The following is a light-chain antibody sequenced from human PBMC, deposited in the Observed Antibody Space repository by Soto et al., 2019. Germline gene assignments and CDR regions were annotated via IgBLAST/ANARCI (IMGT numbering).Light chain of an antibody. V-gene: IGKV3-20*01. CDR1: QSVSSSY. J-gene: IGKJ5*01. CDR3: QQYGSSPRIT. Sequence: ELVLTQSPGTLSLSPGERATLSCRASQSVSSSYLAWYQQKPGQAPRLLIYGASSRATGIPDRFSGSGSGTDFTITISRLEPEDFAVYYCQQYGSSPRITFGQGTRLESK. CDR2: GAS.